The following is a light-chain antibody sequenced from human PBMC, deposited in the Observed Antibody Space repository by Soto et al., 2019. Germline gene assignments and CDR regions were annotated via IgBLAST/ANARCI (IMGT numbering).Light chain of an antibody. V-gene: IGLV2-8*01. CDR2: EVN. CDR1: SSDIGGCNS. J-gene: IGLJ3*02. CDR3: SSSAGIYHYLV. Sequence: QSVLTQPPSASGSPGQSVTISCTGTSSDIGGCNSVSWYQQHPGKAPRLMIYEVNKRPSGVPDRFSGSKSGYTASLTVSGLQTEDEAFYYCSSSAGIYHYLVFGGGTKLTVL.